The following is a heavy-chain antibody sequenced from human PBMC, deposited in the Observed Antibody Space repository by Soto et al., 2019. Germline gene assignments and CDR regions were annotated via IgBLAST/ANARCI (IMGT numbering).Heavy chain of an antibody. CDR1: GGSISSGGYY. CDR3: ARGGVAVAETNFDY. CDR2: IYYSGST. V-gene: IGHV4-39*01. J-gene: IGHJ4*02. Sequence: QVQLQESGPGLVKPSQTLSLTCTVSGGSISSGGYYWSWIRQHPGKGLEWIGSIYYSGSTYYNPSLKSRVTISVDTSKNQFSLKLSSVTAADTAVYYCARGGVAVAETNFDYWGQGTLVTVSS. D-gene: IGHD6-19*01.